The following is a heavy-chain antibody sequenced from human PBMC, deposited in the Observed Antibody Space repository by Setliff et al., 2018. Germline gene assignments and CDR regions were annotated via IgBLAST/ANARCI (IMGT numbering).Heavy chain of an antibody. CDR3: ARYIPSAGCFDP. CDR1: GGSISSGSYY. V-gene: IGHV4-61*02. Sequence: PSETLSLTCTVSGGSISSGSYYWAWIRQPAGKGLEWIGRIHASGSPSYNPSLETRVTISLDTSTNQFSLMLTSVTAADTAVYYCARYIPSAGCFDPWGQGALVTVSS. J-gene: IGHJ5*02. CDR2: IHASGSP. D-gene: IGHD2-21*01.